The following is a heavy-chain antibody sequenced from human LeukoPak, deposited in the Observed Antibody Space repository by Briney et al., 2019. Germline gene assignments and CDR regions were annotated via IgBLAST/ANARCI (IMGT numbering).Heavy chain of an antibody. V-gene: IGHV1-2*02. D-gene: IGHD3-10*01. CDR2: INPNSGGT. CDR1: GYTFTGYY. CDR3: ARGSRFEELLSPTSNWFDP. Sequence: ASVKVSCKASGYTFTGYYMHWVRQAPGQGLECMGWINPNSGGTNYAQKFQGRVTMTRDTSISTAYMELSRLRSDDTAVYYCARGSRFEELLSPTSNWFDPWGQGTLVTVSS. J-gene: IGHJ5*02.